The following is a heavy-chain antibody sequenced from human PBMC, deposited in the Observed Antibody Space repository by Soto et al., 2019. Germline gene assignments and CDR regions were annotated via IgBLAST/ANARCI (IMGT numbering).Heavy chain of an antibody. CDR1: GGTFSSYS. V-gene: IGHV1-69*14. CDR2: IIPIFPTA. CDR3: ASRTSVFGVVAMGGVAV. J-gene: IGHJ6*01. Sequence: QVQLVQSGAELKKPGASVRVSCQASGGTFSSYSVNWVRQAPGQGLEWMGGIIPIFPTADHAQRFQGRVTIAAYKSTNTAHMALSSLRSDDTAVYYWASRTSVFGVVAMGGVAVWGQGTTVTVPS. D-gene: IGHD3-3*01.